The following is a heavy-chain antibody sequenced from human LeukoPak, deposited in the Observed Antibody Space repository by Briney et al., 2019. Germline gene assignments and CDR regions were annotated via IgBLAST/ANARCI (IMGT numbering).Heavy chain of an antibody. J-gene: IGHJ4*02. D-gene: IGHD3-22*01. CDR1: AYTFTDYY. V-gene: IGHV1-2*04. CDR2: INPSSGDT. Sequence: GASVKVSCKASAYTFTDYYVHWVRQAPGQGLEWMGRINPSSGDTNYAQKFQGWVTMTRDTSISTAYMELSRLRSDDTAVYYCARGGPYYYDSSGYTYYFDYWGQGTLVTVSS. CDR3: ARGGPYYYDSSGYTYYFDY.